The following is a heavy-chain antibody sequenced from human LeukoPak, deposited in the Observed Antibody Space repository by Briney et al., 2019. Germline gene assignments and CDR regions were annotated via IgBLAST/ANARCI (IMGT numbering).Heavy chain of an antibody. D-gene: IGHD2-21*01. CDR1: GFAFGTFA. CDR3: AKKVGGGAPFDS. CDR2: ISGDSGTI. Sequence: GGSLRLSCAASGFAFGTFAMRWVRQAPGKGLEWVSAISGDSGTIIYVDSVKGRFTISRDNIRNSLSLQMNSLRAEDTAFYFCAKKVGGGAPFDSWGQGTLVTVSS. J-gene: IGHJ4*02. V-gene: IGHV3-9*01.